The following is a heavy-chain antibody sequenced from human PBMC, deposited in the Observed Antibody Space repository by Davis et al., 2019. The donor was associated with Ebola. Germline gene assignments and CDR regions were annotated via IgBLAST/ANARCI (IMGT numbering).Heavy chain of an antibody. CDR3: ARDDPYDYIWGSYAGSGMDV. D-gene: IGHD3-16*01. CDR1: GYTFTGYY. Sequence: AASVKVSCKASGYTFTGYYMHWVRQAPGQGLEWMGWINPNSGGTNYAQKFQGWVTITRDTSASTAYMELSSLRSEDTAVYYCARDDPYDYIWGSYAGSGMDVWGQGTTVTVSS. J-gene: IGHJ6*02. CDR2: INPNSGGT. V-gene: IGHV1-2*04.